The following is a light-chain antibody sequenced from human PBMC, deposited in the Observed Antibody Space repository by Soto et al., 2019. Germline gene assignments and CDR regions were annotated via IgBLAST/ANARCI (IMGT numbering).Light chain of an antibody. CDR2: EVS. CDR1: SSDIGGYTY. V-gene: IGLV2-14*01. J-gene: IGLJ2*01. Sequence: QSVLTQPASVSGSPGQSITISCTGSSSDIGGYTYVSWYQHHPGKAPKLIIYEVSNRPSGVSNRFSGSKSGNTASLTISGLQADDEAVYYCSSYTGSSTLEVFGGGTKLTGL. CDR3: SSYTGSSTLEV.